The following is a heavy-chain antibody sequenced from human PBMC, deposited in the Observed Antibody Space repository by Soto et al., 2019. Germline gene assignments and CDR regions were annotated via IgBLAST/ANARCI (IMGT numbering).Heavy chain of an antibody. D-gene: IGHD6-19*01. CDR1: GFTFSSYA. CDR3: ARVLAVAVTL. V-gene: IGHV3-23*01. Sequence: GGSMRLSCAASGFTFSSYAMSWVRQAPGKGLEWVSAISGSGGSTYYADSVKGRFTISRDNAKNSLYLQMNSLRAEDTAVYYCARVLAVAVTLWGQGTLVTVSS. CDR2: ISGSGGST. J-gene: IGHJ4*02.